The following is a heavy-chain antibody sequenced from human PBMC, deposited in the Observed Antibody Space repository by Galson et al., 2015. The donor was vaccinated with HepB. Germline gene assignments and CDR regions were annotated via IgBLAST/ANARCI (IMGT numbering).Heavy chain of an antibody. D-gene: IGHD5/OR15-5a*01. J-gene: IGHJ4*02. CDR1: GDTFNTYA. CDR2: IIPFLHVT. CDR3: ARDPGQCAFDF. V-gene: IGHV1-69*04. Sequence: SVKVSCKASGDTFNTYAINWVRQAPGQGFEWMGRIIPFLHVTDHAQKFQGRVTFTADKTTTTAYMEVTTLTPDDTAVYYCARDPGQCAFDFWGQGTLVTVSS.